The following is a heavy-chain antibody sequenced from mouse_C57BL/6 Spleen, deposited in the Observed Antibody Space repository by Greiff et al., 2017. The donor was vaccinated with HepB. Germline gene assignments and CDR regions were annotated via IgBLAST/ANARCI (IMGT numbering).Heavy chain of an antibody. CDR1: GYTFTDYN. Sequence: EVQLQQSGPELVKPGASVKIPCKASGYTFTDYNMDWVKQSHGKSLEWIGDINPNNGGTIYNQKFKGKATLTVDKSSSTAYMELRSLTSEDTAVYYCARSSSYYGSSYRYFDGWGTGTTVTVSS. D-gene: IGHD1-1*01. CDR2: INPNNGGT. V-gene: IGHV1-18*01. CDR3: ARSSSYYGSSYRYFDG. J-gene: IGHJ1*03.